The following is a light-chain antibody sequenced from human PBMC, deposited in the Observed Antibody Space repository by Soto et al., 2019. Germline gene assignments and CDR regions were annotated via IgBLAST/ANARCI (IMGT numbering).Light chain of an antibody. V-gene: IGLV2-11*01. CDR1: SSDVGGYNY. Sequence: QSALTQPRSVSGSPGQSVTISCTGTSSDVGGYNYVSWYQQHPGKAPKFMIYDVSKRPSGVPDRFSGSKSGNTASLTISGLPAEDEADYYCCSYAGSYTYVFGTGTKLTVL. CDR2: DVS. J-gene: IGLJ1*01. CDR3: CSYAGSYTYV.